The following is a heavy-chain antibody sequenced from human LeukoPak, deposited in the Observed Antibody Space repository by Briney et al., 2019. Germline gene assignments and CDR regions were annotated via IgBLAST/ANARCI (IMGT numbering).Heavy chain of an antibody. J-gene: IGHJ5*02. Sequence: SETLSLTCTVSGGSITSSSYYWGWVRQPPGRGLEWIGSIYYTGSTYYNPSLKSRVTISVDTSKYQFSLRLSSVTAADTAVYYCARPGYGDYVRWFDPWGRGILVTVSS. D-gene: IGHD4-17*01. CDR3: ARPGYGDYVRWFDP. CDR2: IYYTGST. CDR1: GGSITSSSYY. V-gene: IGHV4-39*01.